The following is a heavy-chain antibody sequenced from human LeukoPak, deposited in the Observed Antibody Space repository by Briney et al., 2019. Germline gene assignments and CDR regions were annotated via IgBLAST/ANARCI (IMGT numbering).Heavy chain of an antibody. J-gene: IGHJ3*01. CDR3: AKPLGGDPAAIGTSDAFQF. Sequence: ASVKVSGKASVYTYTSYDINWVRQATGQGLEWMGWMNPNSGNTGYAQKFQGRVTMTRNTSISTAYMELSSLTPDDTAVYYCAKPLGGDPAAIGTSDAFQFWGQGTIITVSS. CDR1: VYTYTSYD. CDR2: MNPNSGNT. V-gene: IGHV1-8*01. D-gene: IGHD3-16*01.